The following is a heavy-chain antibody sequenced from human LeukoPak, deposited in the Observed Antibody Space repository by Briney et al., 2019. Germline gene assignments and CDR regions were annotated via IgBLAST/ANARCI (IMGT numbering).Heavy chain of an antibody. CDR3: ARRRTYYYGSGSYYNGPPFDY. D-gene: IGHD3-10*01. CDR2: IYYSGST. V-gene: IGHV4-39*01. Sequence: SETLXLTCTVSGGSISSSSYYWGWIRQPPGKGLEWIGSIYYSGSTYYNPSLKSRVTISVDTSKNQFSLKLSSVTAADTAVYYCARRRTYYYGSGSYYNGPPFDYWGQGTLVTVSS. CDR1: GGSISSSSYY. J-gene: IGHJ4*02.